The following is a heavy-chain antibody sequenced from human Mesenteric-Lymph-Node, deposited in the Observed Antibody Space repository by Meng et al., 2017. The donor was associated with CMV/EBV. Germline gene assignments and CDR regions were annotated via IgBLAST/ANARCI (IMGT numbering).Heavy chain of an antibody. Sequence: GSLRLSCTVSGGSISSSSYYWGWIRQPPGKGLEWIGEINHSGSTNYNPSLKSRVTISVDTSKNQFSLKLSSVTAADTAVYYCARGLRHIVVVIAIRFDPWGQGTLVTVSS. V-gene: IGHV4-39*07. CDR3: ARGLRHIVVVIAIRFDP. D-gene: IGHD2-21*01. J-gene: IGHJ5*02. CDR2: INHSGST. CDR1: GGSISSSSYY.